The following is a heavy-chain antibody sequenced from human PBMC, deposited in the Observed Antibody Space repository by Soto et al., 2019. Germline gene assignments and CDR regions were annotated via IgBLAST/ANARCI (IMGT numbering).Heavy chain of an antibody. CDR2: VSGSGSSI. V-gene: IGHV3-48*03. D-gene: IGHD2-15*01. CDR3: ARDRHCSGGSCSDQGAY. Sequence: GSLRLSCAASGFTFSSYEMNWVRQARGKGLEWVSYVSGSGSSIYYADSVKGRFTISRDNAKNSLYLQMNSLRADDTAVYYCARDRHCSGGSCSDQGAYWGQGTLVTVSS. J-gene: IGHJ4*02. CDR1: GFTFSSYE.